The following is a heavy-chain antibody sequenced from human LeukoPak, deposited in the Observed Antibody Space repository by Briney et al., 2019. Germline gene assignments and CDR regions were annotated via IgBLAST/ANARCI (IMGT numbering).Heavy chain of an antibody. CDR2: IYYSGST. CDR1: GGSISTYY. CDR3: ARPPQYSNNWFDL. D-gene: IGHD6-13*01. V-gene: IGHV4-59*08. J-gene: IGHJ2*01. Sequence: KPSETLSLTCTVSGGSISTYYWSWIRQPPGKGLEWIGNIYYSGSTKYNPSLKSRVTISIDTSKKQFSLKLSSVTAADTAVYYCARPPQYSNNWFDLWGRGTLVTVSS.